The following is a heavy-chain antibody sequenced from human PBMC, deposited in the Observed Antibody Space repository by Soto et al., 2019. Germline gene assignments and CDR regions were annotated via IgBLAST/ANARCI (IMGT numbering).Heavy chain of an antibody. V-gene: IGHV1-18*01. D-gene: IGHD6-19*01. J-gene: IGHJ6*02. CDR1: GYTFTSYG. CDR2: ISAYNGNT. CDR3: ARVSSGSYAGMDV. Sequence: QVQLVQSGAEVKKPGASVKVSCKASGYTFTSYGISWVRQAPGQGLEWMGWISAYNGNTNYAQKRQGRVTMTTDTSTGTDYMELRSLRSDATAVYYCARVSSGSYAGMDVWGQGTMVTVSS.